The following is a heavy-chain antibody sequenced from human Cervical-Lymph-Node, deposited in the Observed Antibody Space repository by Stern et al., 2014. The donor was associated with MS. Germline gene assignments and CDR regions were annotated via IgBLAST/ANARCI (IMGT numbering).Heavy chain of an antibody. V-gene: IGHV1-46*01. J-gene: IGHJ5*02. CDR3: ARAFLENSSGWGFDP. CDR1: GYTFTSYD. D-gene: IGHD6-19*01. CDR2: INPSGGST. Sequence: QVQLVESGGEVKKPGGSVRVSCKGSGYTFTSYDMHWERQSHGQGLEWMGIINPSGGSTSYAQKCQGRVTMTRDTSTSTVYMELSSLRSEDTAVYYCARAFLENSSGWGFDPWGQGTLVTVSS.